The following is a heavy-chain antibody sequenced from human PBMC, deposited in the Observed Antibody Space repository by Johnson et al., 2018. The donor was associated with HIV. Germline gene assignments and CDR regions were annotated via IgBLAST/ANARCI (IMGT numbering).Heavy chain of an antibody. CDR3: ARELSHDAFDI. CDR1: GFTFSDYC. D-gene: IGHD3-3*02. V-gene: IGHV3-11*04. CDR2: ISSSGDTT. J-gene: IGHJ3*02. Sequence: VQLVESGGDWVQRGGSLRLSCAASGFTFSDYCMSWIRQAPGKGLEWISYISSSGDTTYYADSVKGRFTISRDAAENSLYLQMNSLRAEDTAAYYCARELSHDAFDIWGQGTMVTVSS.